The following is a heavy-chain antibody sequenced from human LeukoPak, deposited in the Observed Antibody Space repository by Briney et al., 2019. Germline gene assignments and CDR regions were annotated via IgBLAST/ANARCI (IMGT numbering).Heavy chain of an antibody. J-gene: IGHJ5*02. CDR3: ARVQDYCGGDCYRGWFDP. CDR2: FYYSGST. D-gene: IGHD2-21*02. Sequence: SETLSLTCTVSGGSTSSSSYYWGWIRQPPGKGLEWIGSFYYSGSTYYNPSLRSRVTISVDTSKNQFSLNLRSATAADTAVYYCARVQDYCGGDCYRGWFDPWGQGTLVTVSS. CDR1: GGSTSSSSYY. V-gene: IGHV4-39*07.